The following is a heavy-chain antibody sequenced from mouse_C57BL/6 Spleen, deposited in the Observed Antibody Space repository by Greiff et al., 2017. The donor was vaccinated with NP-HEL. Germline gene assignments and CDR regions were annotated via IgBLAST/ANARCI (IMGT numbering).Heavy chain of an antibody. Sequence: DVKLQESGPELVKPGASVKMSCKASGYTFTDYNMHWVKQSHGKSLEWIGYINPNNGGTSYNQKFKGKATLTVNKSSSTAYMELRSLTSEDSAVYYCARGTTVPFDYWGQGTTLTVSS. J-gene: IGHJ2*01. D-gene: IGHD1-1*01. V-gene: IGHV1-22*01. CDR3: ARGTTVPFDY. CDR2: INPNNGGT. CDR1: GYTFTDYN.